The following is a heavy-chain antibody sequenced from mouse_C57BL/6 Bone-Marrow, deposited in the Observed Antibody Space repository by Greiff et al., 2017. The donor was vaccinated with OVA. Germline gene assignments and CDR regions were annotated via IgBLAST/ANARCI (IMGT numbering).Heavy chain of an antibody. Sequence: EVQLVESGPGLVKPSQSLSLTCSVTGYSITSGYYWNWIRQFPGNKLEWMGYISYDGSNNYNPSLKNRISITRDTSKNQFFLKLNSVTTEDTATYYCARVGNWDFDYWGQGTTLTVSS. D-gene: IGHD4-1*01. CDR3: ARVGNWDFDY. V-gene: IGHV3-6*01. CDR1: GYSITSGYY. CDR2: ISYDGSN. J-gene: IGHJ2*01.